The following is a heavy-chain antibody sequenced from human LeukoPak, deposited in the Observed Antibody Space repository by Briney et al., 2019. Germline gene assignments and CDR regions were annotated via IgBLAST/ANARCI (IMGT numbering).Heavy chain of an antibody. CDR3: TYCSGGSCYSANAFDI. D-gene: IGHD2-15*01. CDR2: IIPIFATA. Sequence: SVKVSCKSSGGTFSSYVIPWVRQAPGQGLEWMGGIIPIFATANYAQKFQGRVTITADESTSTAYMELSSLRSEDTAVYYCTYCSGGSCYSANAFDIWGQGTMVTVSS. CDR1: GGTFSSYV. V-gene: IGHV1-69*13. J-gene: IGHJ3*02.